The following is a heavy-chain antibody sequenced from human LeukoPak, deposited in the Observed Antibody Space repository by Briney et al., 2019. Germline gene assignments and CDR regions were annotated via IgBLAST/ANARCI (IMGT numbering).Heavy chain of an antibody. Sequence: GGSPRLSCAASGFSFSSYGMHWVRQAPGKGLEWVAFIRDDENDKYYADSVKGRFTISRDNSKNTLYLQMNTLRPEDTALYYCAKGYSSGYYNSFDYWGQGTLVTVSS. V-gene: IGHV3-30*02. CDR3: AKGYSSGYYNSFDY. J-gene: IGHJ4*02. CDR2: IRDDENDK. CDR1: GFSFSSYG. D-gene: IGHD6-19*01.